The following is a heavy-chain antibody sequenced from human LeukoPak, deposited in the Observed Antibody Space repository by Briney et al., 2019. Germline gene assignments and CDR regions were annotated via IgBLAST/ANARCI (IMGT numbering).Heavy chain of an antibody. D-gene: IGHD3-10*01. CDR2: ISYDGSNK. J-gene: IGHJ3*02. CDR3: ARAGTMIRGDTDSFDI. V-gene: IGHV3-30*04. CDR1: GFTFSSYA. Sequence: GGSLRLSCGASGFTFSSYAMHWVRQAPGKELEWVADISYDGSNKYYADSVKGRFTISRDNSKNTLYLQMNSLRGEDTAVYYCARAGTMIRGDTDSFDIWGQGTMVTVSS.